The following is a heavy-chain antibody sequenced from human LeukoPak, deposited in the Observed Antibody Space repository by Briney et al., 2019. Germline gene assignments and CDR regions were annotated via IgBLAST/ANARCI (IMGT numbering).Heavy chain of an antibody. Sequence: PSETLSLTCSVSGDSITGYYWGWIRQPPGKGLEWIGSIYYSGSTYYNPSLKSRVTISVDTSKNQFSLKLSSVTAADTAVYYCTRQWIYYGSGSFDYWGQGTLVTVSS. D-gene: IGHD3-10*01. V-gene: IGHV4-39*01. CDR2: IYYSGST. CDR1: GDSITGYY. CDR3: TRQWIYYGSGSFDY. J-gene: IGHJ4*02.